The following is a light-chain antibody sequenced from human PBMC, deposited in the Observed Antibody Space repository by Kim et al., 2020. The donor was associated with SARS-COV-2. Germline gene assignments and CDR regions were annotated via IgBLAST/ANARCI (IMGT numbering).Light chain of an antibody. CDR3: QQYKSYSWT. J-gene: IGKJ1*01. CDR1: QSISSW. Sequence: DIQMTQSPSTLSASVGDRVTITCRASQSISSWLAWYQQKPGKAPKLLFYKASSLESGVPSRFSGSGSGTEFTLTISSLQPDDFATYYCQQYKSYSWTFGRGTKVDIK. V-gene: IGKV1-5*03. CDR2: KAS.